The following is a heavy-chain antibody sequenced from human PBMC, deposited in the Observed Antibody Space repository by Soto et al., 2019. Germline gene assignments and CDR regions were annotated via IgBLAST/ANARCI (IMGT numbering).Heavy chain of an antibody. Sequence: QVQLVQSRAEVKKPGASVKVSCKASGYTLTSYGISWVRQAPGQGLEWVGWISPYNGNTYYAQKLQDRVTLTTDTSTSTAYMELRSLRPDDTAVYYCARADFDFWSGYSPFDYWGQGTLVTVSS. CDR1: GYTLTSYG. D-gene: IGHD3-3*01. J-gene: IGHJ4*02. CDR3: ARADFDFWSGYSPFDY. CDR2: ISPYNGNT. V-gene: IGHV1-18*01.